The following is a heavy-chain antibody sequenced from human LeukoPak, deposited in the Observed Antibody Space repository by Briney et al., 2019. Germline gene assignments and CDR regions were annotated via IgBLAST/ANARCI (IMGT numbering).Heavy chain of an antibody. CDR1: GFTFSSYA. V-gene: IGHV3-23*01. J-gene: IGHJ6*02. CDR3: ARDRLSPKYYYYGMDV. CDR2: ISGCGAST. Sequence: GGSLRLSCAASGFTFSSYAMSWVRQAPGKGLEWVSAISGCGASTYYADSVKGRFTISRDNSKNTLYLQMNSLRAGDTALYYCARDRLSPKYYYYGMDVWGQGTTVTVSS. D-gene: IGHD6-6*01.